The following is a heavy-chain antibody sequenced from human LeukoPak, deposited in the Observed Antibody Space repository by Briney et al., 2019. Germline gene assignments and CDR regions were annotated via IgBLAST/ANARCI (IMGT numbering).Heavy chain of an antibody. D-gene: IGHD3-10*01. CDR2: INSRGDGT. J-gene: IGHJ4*02. CDR1: GFTFSSHS. Sequence: GGSLRLSCVASGFTFSSHSMSWDRQAPGMGPEWVSAINSRGDGTEYADSVRGRFTMSRDNSKHTLYLQMYSLRVEDTAVYYCAKIPLSGKSAAGPFDDWGQGTLVSVTS. V-gene: IGHV3-23*01. CDR3: AKIPLSGKSAAGPFDD.